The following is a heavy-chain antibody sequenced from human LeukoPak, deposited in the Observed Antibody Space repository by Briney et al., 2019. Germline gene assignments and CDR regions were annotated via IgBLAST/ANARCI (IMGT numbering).Heavy chain of an antibody. CDR1: GFTFSSYW. D-gene: IGHD2-15*01. CDR2: IKQDGSEK. CDR3: ARDVAAMDYYYYYYMVV. V-gene: IGHV3-7*01. Sequence: GGSLRLSCAASGFTFSSYWMSWVRQAPGKGLEWVANIKQDGSEKYYVDSVKGRFTISRDNAKNSLYLQMNSLRAEDAAVYYCARDVAAMDYYYYYYMVVWGKGTTVTVSS. J-gene: IGHJ6*03.